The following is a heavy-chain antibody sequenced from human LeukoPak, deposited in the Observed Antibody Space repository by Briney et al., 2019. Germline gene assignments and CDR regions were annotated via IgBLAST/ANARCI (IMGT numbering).Heavy chain of an antibody. J-gene: IGHJ4*02. CDR3: ARGGADGYNSGFFDY. V-gene: IGHV1-46*01. Sequence: GASVKVSCKASGYTFTGYYMHWVRQAPGQGLEWMGIINPSGGSTTYAQKFQGRVTMTRDTSTSTVYMELSSLRSEDTAVYYCARGGADGYNSGFFDYWGQGTLVTVSS. D-gene: IGHD5-24*01. CDR1: GYTFTGYY. CDR2: INPSGGST.